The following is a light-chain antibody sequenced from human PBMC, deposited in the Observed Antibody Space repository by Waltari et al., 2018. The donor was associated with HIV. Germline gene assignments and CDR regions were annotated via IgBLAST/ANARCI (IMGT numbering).Light chain of an antibody. CDR1: SSNIGRTD. J-gene: IGLJ3*02. V-gene: IGLV1-47*01. CDR2: RNN. CDR3: AAWDDSLSGWV. Sequence: QSVLTQPPSTSGTPGQRVTTSCSGSSSNIGRTDVYWYQQLPGTAPKRLIYRNNQRPSGVPDRFSGSKSGTSASLAISGLRSEDEADYYCAAWDDSLSGWVFGGGTKLTVL.